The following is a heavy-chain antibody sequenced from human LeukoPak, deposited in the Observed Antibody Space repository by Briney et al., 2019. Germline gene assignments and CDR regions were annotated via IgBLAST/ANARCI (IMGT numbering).Heavy chain of an antibody. D-gene: IGHD3-22*01. CDR1: GFTVSSNY. V-gene: IGHV3-66*01. J-gene: IGHJ4*02. CDR3: ASGHYYDSSGSFDY. Sequence: GGSLRLSCAASGFTVSSNYMSWVRQAPGKGLEWVSVIYSGGSTYYADSVKGRFTISRDNFKNTLYLQMNSLRAEDTAVYYCASGHYYDSSGSFDYWGQGTLVTVSS. CDR2: IYSGGST.